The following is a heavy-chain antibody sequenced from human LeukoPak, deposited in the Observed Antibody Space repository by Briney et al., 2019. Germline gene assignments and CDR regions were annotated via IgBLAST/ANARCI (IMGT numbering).Heavy chain of an antibody. J-gene: IGHJ4*02. D-gene: IGHD4-23*01. CDR3: ATGTPNLDY. V-gene: IGHV1-2*02. CDR2: INPYSGDT. Sequence: GASVKVSCKASGYTFTGYYMHWVRQAPGQGLEWMGWINPYSGDTVYAQKFQGRFTMTRDTSISTSYMELKRLRSDDTAVYFCATGTPNLDYWGQGTLVAVSS. CDR1: GYTFTGYY.